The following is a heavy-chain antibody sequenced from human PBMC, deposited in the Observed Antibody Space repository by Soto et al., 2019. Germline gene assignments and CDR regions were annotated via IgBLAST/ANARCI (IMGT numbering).Heavy chain of an antibody. CDR1: GFTFSSYS. Sequence: EVQLVASGGGLVKPGGSLRLSCAASGFTFSSYSMNWVRQAPGKGLEWVSSISSSSSYIYYADSVKGRFTISRDNAKNSLYLQMNSLRAEDTAVYYCASYYDYVWGSSYYYGMDVWGQGTTVTVSS. J-gene: IGHJ6*02. CDR2: ISSSSSYI. CDR3: ASYYDYVWGSSYYYGMDV. D-gene: IGHD3-16*01. V-gene: IGHV3-21*01.